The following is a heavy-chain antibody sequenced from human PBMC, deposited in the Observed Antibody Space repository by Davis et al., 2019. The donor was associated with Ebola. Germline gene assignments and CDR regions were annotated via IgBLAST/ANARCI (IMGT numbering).Heavy chain of an antibody. CDR2: TYHSWSA. J-gene: IGHJ2*01. Sequence: SETLSLTCAVSGGSISGRNWWSWVRQTPGTGLEWIGETYHSWSANYDPSLKSRVSISVDKSKNQFSLNLRSVTAADTAVYYCARDYYDSNGYLWYLDLWGRGTLVTVSS. CDR3: ARDYYDSNGYLWYLDL. CDR1: GGSISGRNW. D-gene: IGHD3-22*01. V-gene: IGHV4-4*02.